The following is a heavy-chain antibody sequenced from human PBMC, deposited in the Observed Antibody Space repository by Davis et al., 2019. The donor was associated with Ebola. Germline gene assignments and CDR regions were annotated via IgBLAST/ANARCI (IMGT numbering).Heavy chain of an antibody. CDR2: INHSGST. CDR1: GFTFSSYG. V-gene: IGHV4-34*01. D-gene: IGHD3-22*01. J-gene: IGHJ3*02. CDR3: ARQEYYDSSGYYRHQDAFDI. Sequence: MPGGSLRLSCAASGFTFSSYGMHWVRQPPGKGLEWIGEINHSGSTNYNPSLKSRVTISVDTSKNQFSLKLSSVTAADTAVYYCARQEYYDSSGYYRHQDAFDIWGQGTMVTVSS.